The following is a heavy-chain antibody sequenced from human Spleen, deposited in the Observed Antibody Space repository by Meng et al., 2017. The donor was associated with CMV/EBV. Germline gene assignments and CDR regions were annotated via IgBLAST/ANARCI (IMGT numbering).Heavy chain of an antibody. V-gene: IGHV5-51*01. Sequence: KVSCKGSGYSFTSYWIGWVRQMPGKGLEWMGIIYPGDSDTRYSPSFQGQVTMSADRSISTAYLQWSSLKASDTAIYYCARQRGDDGFDIWGQGTMVTVSS. CDR1: GYSFTSYW. CDR3: ARQRGDDGFDI. D-gene: IGHD3-10*01. J-gene: IGHJ3*02. CDR2: IYPGDSDT.